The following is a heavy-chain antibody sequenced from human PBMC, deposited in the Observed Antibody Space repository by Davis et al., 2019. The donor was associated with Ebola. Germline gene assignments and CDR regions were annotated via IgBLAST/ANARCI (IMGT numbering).Heavy chain of an antibody. V-gene: IGHV3-48*02. Sequence: GESLKISCAAPGFTFSSYSMNWVRPAPGKGLEWVSHITSSSSTIYYADSVKGRFTISRDNAKNSLYLQMNSLRDEDTAVYYCARGYSSSSNHYGMDVWGQGTTVTVSS. CDR1: GFTFSSYS. CDR3: ARGYSSSSNHYGMDV. J-gene: IGHJ6*02. CDR2: ITSSSSTI. D-gene: IGHD6-6*01.